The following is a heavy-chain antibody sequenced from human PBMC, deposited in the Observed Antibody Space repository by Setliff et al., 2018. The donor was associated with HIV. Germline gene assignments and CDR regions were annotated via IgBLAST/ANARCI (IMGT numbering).Heavy chain of an antibody. V-gene: IGHV4-39*07. CDR3: ARDLPYNYGHAGLDY. D-gene: IGHD5-18*01. Sequence: SETLSLTCTVTGGSISTNNFYWGWIRQPPGKGLQWIGSIYYSESADYNYNPSLKSRVTISVDTSKSQFSLNLSSVTAADTAMYYCARDLPYNYGHAGLDYWGLGTLVTVSS. CDR1: GGSISTNNFY. CDR2: IYYSESA. J-gene: IGHJ4*02.